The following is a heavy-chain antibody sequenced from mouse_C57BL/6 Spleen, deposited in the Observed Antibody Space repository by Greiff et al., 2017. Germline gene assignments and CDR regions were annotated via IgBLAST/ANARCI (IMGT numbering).Heavy chain of an antibody. J-gene: IGHJ1*03. CDR2: IDPNSGGT. Sequence: QVQLQQPGAELVKPGASVKLSCKASGYTFTSYWMHWVKQRPGRGLEGIGRIDPNSGGTKYNEKFKSKATLTVDKPSSTAYMQLSSLTSEDSAVYYCARYDFLLYFDVWGTGTTVTVSS. V-gene: IGHV1-72*01. D-gene: IGHD2-4*01. CDR3: ARYDFLLYFDV. CDR1: GYTFTSYW.